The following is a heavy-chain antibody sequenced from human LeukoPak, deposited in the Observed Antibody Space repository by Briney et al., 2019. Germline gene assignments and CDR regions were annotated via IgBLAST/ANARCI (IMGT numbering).Heavy chain of an antibody. CDR3: ARGQLDSYNPFDY. CDR2: ISRSSGAI. J-gene: IGHJ4*02. D-gene: IGHD1-1*01. Sequence: GGSLRLSCTASGFTFSSYSMNWARQAPGKGLEWISYISRSSGAIYYADSVKGRFTISRDNAENSLYLRMSSLRAVDTAVYFCARGQLDSYNPFDYWGQGILVTVSS. V-gene: IGHV3-48*01. CDR1: GFTFSSYS.